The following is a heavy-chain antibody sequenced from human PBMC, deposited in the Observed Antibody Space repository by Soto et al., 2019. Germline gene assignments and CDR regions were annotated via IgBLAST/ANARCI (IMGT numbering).Heavy chain of an antibody. CDR1: GFTFSTYG. D-gene: IGHD4-17*01. J-gene: IGHJ6*02. CDR2: ISYDGTNK. V-gene: IGHV3-30*18. Sequence: QVQLVESGGGEVQPGRSLTISCAASGFTFSTYGMHWVRQTPGKGLEWVAVISYDGTNKFYSESVKGRFTNSRDNFKNTLTLQMNSLRADDTAVYSCAKDLQSYGDYDYYCYGMDVWGLGTRVTVSS. CDR3: AKDLQSYGDYDYYCYGMDV.